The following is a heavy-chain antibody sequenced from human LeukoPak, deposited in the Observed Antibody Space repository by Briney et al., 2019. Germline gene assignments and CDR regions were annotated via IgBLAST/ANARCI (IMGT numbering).Heavy chain of an antibody. J-gene: IGHJ5*01. Sequence: GASVKVSCKASGGTFSSYAISWVRQAPGQGLEWMGRIIPILGIANYAQKFQGRVTITADKSTSTAYMELSSLRSEDTAVYYCARGRLLRYFDWFNYWGQGTLVTVSS. D-gene: IGHD3-9*01. CDR3: ARGRLLRYFDWFNY. CDR1: GGTFSSYA. V-gene: IGHV1-69*04. CDR2: IIPILGIA.